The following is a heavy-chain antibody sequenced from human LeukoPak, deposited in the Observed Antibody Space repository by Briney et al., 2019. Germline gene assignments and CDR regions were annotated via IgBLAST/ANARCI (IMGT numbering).Heavy chain of an antibody. J-gene: IGHJ6*03. CDR3: ARGLYDFWSGYYGGYYMDV. CDR1: GYTFTSYD. D-gene: IGHD3-3*01. V-gene: IGHV1-8*03. Sequence: GASVKVSSKASGYTFTSYDINWVRQATGQGLEWMGWMNPNSGNTGYAQKFQGRVTITRNTSISTAYMELSSLRSEDTAVYYCARGLYDFWSGYYGGYYMDVWGKGTTVTVSS. CDR2: MNPNSGNT.